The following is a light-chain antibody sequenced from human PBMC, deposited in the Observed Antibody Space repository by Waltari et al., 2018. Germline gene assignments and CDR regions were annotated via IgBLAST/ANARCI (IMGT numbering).Light chain of an antibody. J-gene: IGLJ3*02. V-gene: IGLV2-23*01. Sequence: QSALTQPASVSGSPGQSITISCTGSSSDVGNYNFVSWYQQHPDEAPKLVIYEGSKRPSGISIRFSGSKSGNTASLTISWLQAEDEADYYCCSYAGSRTPWVFGGGTRVTVL. CDR1: SSDVGNYNF. CDR2: EGS. CDR3: CSYAGSRTPWV.